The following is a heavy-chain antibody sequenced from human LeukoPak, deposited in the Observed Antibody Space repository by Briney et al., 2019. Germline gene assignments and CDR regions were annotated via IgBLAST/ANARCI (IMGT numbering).Heavy chain of an antibody. Sequence: GESLRISCKVSGYRFTNYWIAWVRQMPGEGLVFMGIILPDDSDTRYNPSFRGQVTISVDKPINTAYLQWNSLKASDTAIYYCARQGAGASHYDDTGLPRGAFDVWGQGTRLTVSS. CDR3: ARQGAGASHYDDTGLPRGAFDV. CDR2: ILPDDSDT. V-gene: IGHV5-51*01. J-gene: IGHJ3*01. CDR1: GYRFTNYW. D-gene: IGHD3-22*01.